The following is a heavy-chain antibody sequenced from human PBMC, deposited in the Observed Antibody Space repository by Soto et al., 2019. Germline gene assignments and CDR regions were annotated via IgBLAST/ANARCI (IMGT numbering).Heavy chain of an antibody. CDR3: AKEGPITNWYFDY. CDR2: ISYDGNVA. V-gene: IGHV3-30*18. Sequence: QVQLVESGGGVVQPGRSLRLSCAASGFTFSNYGMHWVRQAPGKGLEWVIVISYDGNVAYYADSVKGRFTISRDNSKNTLYLQMNSLRTEDTAMYYCAKEGPITNWYFDYGCQGTLVTVSS. D-gene: IGHD1-1*01. CDR1: GFTFSNYG. J-gene: IGHJ4*02.